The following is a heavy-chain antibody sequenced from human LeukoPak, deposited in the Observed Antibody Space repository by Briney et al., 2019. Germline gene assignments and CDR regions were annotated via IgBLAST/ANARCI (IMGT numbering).Heavy chain of an antibody. D-gene: IGHD5-18*01. V-gene: IGHV7-4-1*02. CDR3: AREQEVGYSYGYNY. Sequence: ASVKVSCKASGYTFTSYAMNWVRQAPGQGLEWMGWINTNTGNPTYAQGFTGRFVFSLDTSVSTAYLQISSLKAKDTAVYYCAREQEVGYSYGYNYWGQGTLVTVSS. J-gene: IGHJ4*02. CDR2: INTNTGNP. CDR1: GYTFTSYA.